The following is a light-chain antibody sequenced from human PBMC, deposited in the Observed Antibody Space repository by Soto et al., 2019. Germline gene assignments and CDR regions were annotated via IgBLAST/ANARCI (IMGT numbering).Light chain of an antibody. J-gene: IGLJ3*02. CDR2: DNN. V-gene: IGLV1-51*01. CDR3: GTWDSSLNAGV. CDR1: NSNIGNNF. Sequence: QSVLTQPPSVSAAPGDKATISCSGRNSNIGNNFVSWYQQLPGPAPKLLIHDNNKRPSGIPDRFSGSKPGSSATLGITGRQTGDEADYYCGTWDSSLNAGVFGGGTKVTVL.